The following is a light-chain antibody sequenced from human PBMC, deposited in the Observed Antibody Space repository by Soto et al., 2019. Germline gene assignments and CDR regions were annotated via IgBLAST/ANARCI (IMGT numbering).Light chain of an antibody. Sequence: AIQVTQSPSSLSASVGDRVTMTCRASQDIRGALAWYQQKSGKPPNLLIYDVSTLEGGVPSRFSGSCSRTEFTLTISSLQPEDFGTYYWQQFNSYPITFGHGTRLEIK. CDR1: QDIRGA. V-gene: IGKV1-13*02. CDR2: DVS. CDR3: QQFNSYPIT. J-gene: IGKJ5*01.